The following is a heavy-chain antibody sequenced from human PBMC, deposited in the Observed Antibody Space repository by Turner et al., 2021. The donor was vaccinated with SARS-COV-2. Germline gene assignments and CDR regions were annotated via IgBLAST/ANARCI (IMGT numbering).Heavy chain of an antibody. D-gene: IGHD6-6*01. CDR3: ARVSSLSYYFDS. V-gene: IGHV1-2*02. CDR2: INPNSGGT. CDR1: GYTFTGYY. J-gene: IGHJ4*02. Sequence: QVQLVQPGAEVKKPGASVKVSCKASGYTFTGYYMYWVRQAPGQGLEWMGWINPNSGGTNYAQMFQGRVTMTRDTSISTAYMELSRLRSDDTAVYYCARVSSLSYYFDSWGQGTLVTVSS.